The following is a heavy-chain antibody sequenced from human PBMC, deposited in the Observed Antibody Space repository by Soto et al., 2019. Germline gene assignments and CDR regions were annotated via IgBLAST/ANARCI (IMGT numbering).Heavy chain of an antibody. CDR3: ARASFTIFGSAFDI. J-gene: IGHJ3*02. CDR1: GDSVSSNSAA. D-gene: IGHD3-3*01. CDR2: TYYRSKWYN. V-gene: IGHV6-1*01. Sequence: PSQTLSLTCAISGDSVSSNSAAWNWIRQSPSRGLEWLGRTYYRSKWYNDYAVSVKSRITINPDTSKNQNSLQLNSVTPEDTAVYYCARASFTIFGSAFDIWGQGTMVTVSS.